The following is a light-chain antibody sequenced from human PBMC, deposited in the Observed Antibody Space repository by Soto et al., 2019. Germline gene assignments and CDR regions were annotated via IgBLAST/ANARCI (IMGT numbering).Light chain of an antibody. J-gene: IGKJ5*01. CDR3: QQYNRYPIT. V-gene: IGKV1-5*03. CDR2: KAS. CDR1: QTISSW. Sequence: DIQMTQSPSTLSGSVGDRVTITCRASQTISSWLAWYQQKPGKAPKLLIYKASTLKSGVPSRFSGSGSGTEFTLTLSSLQPDDFATYYCQQYNRYPITFGQGTRLEIK.